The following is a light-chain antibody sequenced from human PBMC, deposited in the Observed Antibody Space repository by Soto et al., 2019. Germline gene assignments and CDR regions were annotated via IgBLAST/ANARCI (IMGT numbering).Light chain of an antibody. V-gene: IGLV2-23*01. Sequence: QSVLTQPVSVSGSPGQSITISCTGTSSTVGGFNVVSWYQQHPGKAPKVIIYEGIKRPSGVSNRFSGSNSGSTASLTISGLQAEDEADYYCCSYVGATTYVFGTGTKVT. CDR1: SSTVGGFNV. CDR3: CSYVGATTYV. CDR2: EGI. J-gene: IGLJ1*01.